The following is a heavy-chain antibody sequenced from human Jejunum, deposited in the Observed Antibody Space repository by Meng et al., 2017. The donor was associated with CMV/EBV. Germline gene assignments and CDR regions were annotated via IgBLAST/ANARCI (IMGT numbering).Heavy chain of an antibody. J-gene: IGHJ4*02. V-gene: IGHV6-1*01. CDR2: TYYRSRWLY. CDR3: VRRHFSGWYYFDS. D-gene: IGHD6-19*01. Sequence: SVSRESVGWNWIRQSPSRGLEWLGRTYYRSRWLYDYAPSVRSRITIDADTSKNEVSLRLKSVTPEDTAVYYCVRRHFSGWYYFDSWGQGTLVTVSS. CDR1: SVSRESVG.